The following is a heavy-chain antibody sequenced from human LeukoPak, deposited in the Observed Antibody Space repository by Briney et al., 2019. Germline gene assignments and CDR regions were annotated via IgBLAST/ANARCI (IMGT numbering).Heavy chain of an antibody. J-gene: IGHJ4*02. CDR2: IRYDGSNK. CDR1: GFTFSSYG. D-gene: IGHD3-10*01. V-gene: IGHV3-30*02. Sequence: GGSLRLSCAASGFTFSSYGMHWVRQAPGKGLEWVAFIRYDGSNKYYADSVKGRFTISRDNSKNTLYLQMNSLRAEDTAVYYCAKDPSMVRGALDYWGQGTLVTVSS. CDR3: AKDPSMVRGALDY.